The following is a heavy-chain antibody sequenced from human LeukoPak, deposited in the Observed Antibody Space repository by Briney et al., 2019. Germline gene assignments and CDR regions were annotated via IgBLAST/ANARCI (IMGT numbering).Heavy chain of an antibody. CDR1: GFTFSSYS. Sequence: GGSLRPSCAASGFTFSSYSMNWVRQDPGKGLEWVSSISSSSSYIYYADSVKGRFTISRDNAKNSLYLQMNSLRAEDTAVYYCALLNGYSGYELDYWGQGTLVTVSS. CDR2: ISSSSSYI. V-gene: IGHV3-21*01. CDR3: ALLNGYSGYELDY. D-gene: IGHD5-12*01. J-gene: IGHJ4*02.